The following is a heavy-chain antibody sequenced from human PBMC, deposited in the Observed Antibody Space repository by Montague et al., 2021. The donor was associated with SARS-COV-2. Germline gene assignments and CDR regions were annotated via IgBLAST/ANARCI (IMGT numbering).Heavy chain of an antibody. V-gene: IGHV4-59*02. J-gene: IGHJ3*02. CDR1: GASVGSSD. D-gene: IGHD1-14*01. Sequence: SETLSLTCTVSGASVGSSDWGWIRQSPGKGLEWIGYFYSVWSTDYNPSLKSRATISRDTSKNQFSLTVRAVTAADTAVYYCARETMTADAFDIWGQGTMVTVSS. CDR3: ARETMTADAFDI. CDR2: FYSVWST.